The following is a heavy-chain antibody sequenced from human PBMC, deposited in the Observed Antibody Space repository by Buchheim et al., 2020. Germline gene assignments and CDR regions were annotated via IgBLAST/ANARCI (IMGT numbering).Heavy chain of an antibody. CDR1: GGSISSGGYS. V-gene: IGHV4-30-2*01. Sequence: QLQLQESGSGLVKPSQTLSLTCAVSGGSISSGGYSWSWIRQPPGKGLEWIGYIYHSGSTYYNPSLKSRVTISVDTSKNQFSLKLSSVTAADTAVYYCARVHNDYGDYEGVDYWGRGTL. CDR3: ARVHNDYGDYEGVDY. J-gene: IGHJ4*02. CDR2: IYHSGST. D-gene: IGHD4-17*01.